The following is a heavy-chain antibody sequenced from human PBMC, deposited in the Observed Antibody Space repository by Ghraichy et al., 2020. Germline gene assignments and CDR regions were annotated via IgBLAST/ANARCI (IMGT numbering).Heavy chain of an antibody. J-gene: IGHJ4*02. CDR1: GGSFSGYY. Sequence: SETLSLTCAVYGGSFSGYYWSWIRQPPGKGLEWIGEINHSGSTNYNPSLKSRVTISVDTSKNQFSLKLGSVTAADTAVYYCARGWDSSGYSLPNWGQGTLVTVSS. CDR3: ARGWDSSGYSLPN. CDR2: INHSGST. V-gene: IGHV4-34*01. D-gene: IGHD3-22*01.